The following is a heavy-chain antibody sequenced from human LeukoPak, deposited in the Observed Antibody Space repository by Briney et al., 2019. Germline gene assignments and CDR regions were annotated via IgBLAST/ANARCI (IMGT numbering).Heavy chain of an antibody. CDR1: GGSISSSGYY. D-gene: IGHD6-13*01. CDR2: IYYSGTT. J-gene: IGHJ3*01. Sequence: PSETLSLTCTVSGGSISSSGYYWGWIRQPPGRGLEWIGNIYYSGTTYYNPSLKSRLTISVDTSKNQFSLKLSSVTAADTAVYYCARLYSSTWSLVWGHGTMVTVSS. CDR3: ARLYSSTWSLV. V-gene: IGHV4-39*01.